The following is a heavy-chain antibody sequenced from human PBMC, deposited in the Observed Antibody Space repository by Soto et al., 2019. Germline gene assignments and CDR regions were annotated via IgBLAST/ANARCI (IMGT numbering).Heavy chain of an antibody. D-gene: IGHD3-9*01. V-gene: IGHV1-18*01. CDR1: GYTFTSYG. CDR3: ARLGPKPNRLRYFDWLSQIYYFDY. Sequence: RASVKVSCKASGYTFTSYGISWVRQAPGQGLEWMGWISAYNGNTNYAQKLQGRVTMTTDTSTSTAYMELRSLRSDDTAVYYCARLGPKPNRLRYFDWLSQIYYFDYWGQGTLVTVSS. J-gene: IGHJ4*02. CDR2: ISAYNGNT.